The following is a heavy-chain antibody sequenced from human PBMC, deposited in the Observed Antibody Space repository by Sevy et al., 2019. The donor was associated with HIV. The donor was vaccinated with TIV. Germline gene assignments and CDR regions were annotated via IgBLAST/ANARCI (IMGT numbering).Heavy chain of an antibody. CDR3: ARDSGYCGGDCYGPGGY. V-gene: IGHV3-30-3*01. CDR1: GFTFSSYA. D-gene: IGHD2-21*02. CDR2: ISYDDGSNR. J-gene: IGHJ4*02. Sequence: GGSLRLSCAASGFTFSSYALHWVRHAPGKDLEWVAVISYDDGSNRNYADSVKGRFTISRDNSKNTVYLQMNSLRPEDTAVYYCARDSGYCGGDCYGPGGYWGQGTLVTVSS.